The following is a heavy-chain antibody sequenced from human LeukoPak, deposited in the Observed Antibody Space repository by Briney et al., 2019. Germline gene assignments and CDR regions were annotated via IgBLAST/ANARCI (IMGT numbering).Heavy chain of an antibody. D-gene: IGHD3-22*01. V-gene: IGHV3-64*01. CDR3: ARQGPGYDSNLHFDY. CDR2: ISSNGGST. J-gene: IGHJ4*02. Sequence: GGSLRLSCAASGFTFSSYAMDWVRQAPGKGLEYVSDISSNGGSTYYANSVKGRFTTSRDNSKNTLYLQMGSLRAEDMAVYYCARQGPGYDSNLHFDYWGQGTLVTVSS. CDR1: GFTFSSYA.